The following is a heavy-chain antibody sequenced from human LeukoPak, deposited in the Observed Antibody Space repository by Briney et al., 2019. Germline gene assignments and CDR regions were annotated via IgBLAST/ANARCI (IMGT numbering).Heavy chain of an antibody. CDR3: AREAGYSYGYADY. Sequence: GGSLRLSCAASGFTFSSYGMHWVRQAPGKGLEWVAFIRYDGSNKYYADSVKGRFTISRDNSKNTLYLQMNSLRAEDTAVYYCAREAGYSYGYADYWGQGTLVTVSS. D-gene: IGHD5-18*01. V-gene: IGHV3-30*02. J-gene: IGHJ4*02. CDR2: IRYDGSNK. CDR1: GFTFSSYG.